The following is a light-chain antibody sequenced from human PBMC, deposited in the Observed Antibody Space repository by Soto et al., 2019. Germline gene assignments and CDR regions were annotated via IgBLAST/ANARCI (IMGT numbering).Light chain of an antibody. CDR3: QQYNTYPLT. J-gene: IGKJ4*01. CDR2: AAS. CDR1: QDISSY. V-gene: IGKV1-16*02. Sequence: DIQMTQSPSSLSASVGDRVTITCRASQDISSYLAWFQQKPGEAPKSLIYAASSLQSGVPSKFSGSGSGTDFTLTISSLQPEDFATYYCQQYNTYPLTFGGGTKVEIK.